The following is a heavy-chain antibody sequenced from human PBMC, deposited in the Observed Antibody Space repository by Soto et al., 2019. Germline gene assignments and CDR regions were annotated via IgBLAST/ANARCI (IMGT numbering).Heavy chain of an antibody. D-gene: IGHD2-15*01. V-gene: IGHV4-39*01. CDR1: GGSISSSSYY. CDR2: IYYSGST. CDR3: ARLYCSGGSCYSGYYYYYYMDV. Sequence: QLQLQESGPGLVKPSETLSLTCTVSGGSISSSSYYWGWIRQPPGKGLEWIGSIYYSGSTYYNPSHKSRVTISVDTSKNQFSLKLSSVTAADTAVYYCARLYCSGGSCYSGYYYYYYMDVWGKGTTVTVSS. J-gene: IGHJ6*03.